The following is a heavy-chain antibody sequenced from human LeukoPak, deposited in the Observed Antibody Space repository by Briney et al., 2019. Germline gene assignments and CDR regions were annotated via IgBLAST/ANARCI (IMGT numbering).Heavy chain of an antibody. D-gene: IGHD1-26*01. CDR3: ARDSGYAFDI. Sequence: PGGSLRLSCAASGFTFSSYEMNWVRQAPGKGLEWVSYIGISSSTIDYADSVKGRFTISRDNAKNSLYLQMNSLRAEDTAVYYCARDSGYAFDIWGQGTMVTVSS. V-gene: IGHV3-48*01. CDR1: GFTFSSYE. CDR2: IGISSSTI. J-gene: IGHJ3*02.